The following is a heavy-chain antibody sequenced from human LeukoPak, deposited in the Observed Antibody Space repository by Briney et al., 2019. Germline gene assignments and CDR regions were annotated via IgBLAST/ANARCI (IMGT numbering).Heavy chain of an antibody. J-gene: IGHJ6*02. CDR1: GFTFRSYP. Sequence: PGGFLRLSCAASGFTFRSYPMNWVRQAPGKGLEWVSSISGSGSFQYYTDSVKGRFTISRDNAKNSLYLQMNSLRAEDTAVYYCTRDLSPRANYEGMAVWGQGTTVTVSS. CDR3: TRDLSPRANYEGMAV. D-gene: IGHD3-16*02. CDR2: ISGSGSFQ. V-gene: IGHV3-21*01.